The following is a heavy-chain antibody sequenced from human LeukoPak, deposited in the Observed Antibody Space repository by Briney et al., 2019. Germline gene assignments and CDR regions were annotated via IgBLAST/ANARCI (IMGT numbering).Heavy chain of an antibody. CDR3: ARTDSSGWLGVDY. CDR2: IYYSGST. Sequence: SETLSLTCTVSGGSISSSSYYWGWIRQPPGKGLEWIGSIYYSGSTYYNPSLKSRVTISVDTSKNQFSLKLSSVTAADTAVYYCARTDSSGWLGVDYWGQGTLVTVSS. D-gene: IGHD6-19*01. CDR1: GGSISSSSYY. V-gene: IGHV4-39*07. J-gene: IGHJ4*02.